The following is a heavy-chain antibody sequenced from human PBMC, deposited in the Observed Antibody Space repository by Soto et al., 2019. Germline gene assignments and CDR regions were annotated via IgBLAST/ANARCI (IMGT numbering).Heavy chain of an antibody. Sequence: SETLSLTCTVSGGSISSYYWSWIRQPPGKGLEWIGYIYYSGSTNYNPSLKSRVTISVDTSKNQFSLKLSSVTAAATAVYYCARVKGRLIYRAVTAAYNSYYYGMDVWGQGTTVTVSS. J-gene: IGHJ6*02. V-gene: IGHV4-59*01. CDR1: GGSISSYY. D-gene: IGHD2-2*01. CDR3: ARVKGRLIYRAVTAAYNSYYYGMDV. CDR2: IYYSGST.